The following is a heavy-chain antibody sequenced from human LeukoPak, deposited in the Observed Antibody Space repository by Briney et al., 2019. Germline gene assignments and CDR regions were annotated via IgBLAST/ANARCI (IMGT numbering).Heavy chain of an antibody. CDR3: AKDYDYGFDY. J-gene: IGHJ4*02. V-gene: IGHV3-9*01. Sequence: GRSLRPSCAASGFTFDDYAMHWVRQAPGKGLEWVSGISWNIDNIDYADSVRGRFTISRDNAKNSLYLQMNSLSAEDTALYYCAKDYDYGFDYWGQGTLVTVSS. CDR2: ISWNIDNI. CDR1: GFTFDDYA. D-gene: IGHD4-17*01.